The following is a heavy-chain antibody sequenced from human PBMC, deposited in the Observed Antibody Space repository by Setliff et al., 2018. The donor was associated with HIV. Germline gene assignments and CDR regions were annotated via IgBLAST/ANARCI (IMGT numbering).Heavy chain of an antibody. CDR2: ISYSGNT. J-gene: IGHJ3*01. D-gene: IGHD1-1*01. Sequence: SETLSLTCNVSGGSISNYYWTWMRQPPGKGLEWIAYISYSGNTNYHPALRSRLTITRDTSKNQVSLTLRSVTAEDTAIYFCARDAELPGPPVHDAFDLWGPGTMVPVSS. V-gene: IGHV4-59*01. CDR1: GGSISNYY. CDR3: ARDAELPGPPVHDAFDL.